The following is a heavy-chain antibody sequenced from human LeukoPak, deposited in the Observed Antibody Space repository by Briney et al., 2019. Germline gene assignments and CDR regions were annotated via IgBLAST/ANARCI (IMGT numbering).Heavy chain of an antibody. D-gene: IGHD4-17*01. CDR3: ARDLRSTVTTLDV. Sequence: PSETLSLTCTVSGASVNSGDYYWNWIRQSPGKGLEWIGYIYYRGSTSYNPSLKSRLRISVVTSKNQFSLKLSSVSAADTAVYYCARDLRSTVTTLDVWGHGTTVTVSS. J-gene: IGHJ6*02. CDR1: GASVNSGDYY. V-gene: IGHV4-30-4*01. CDR2: IYYRGST.